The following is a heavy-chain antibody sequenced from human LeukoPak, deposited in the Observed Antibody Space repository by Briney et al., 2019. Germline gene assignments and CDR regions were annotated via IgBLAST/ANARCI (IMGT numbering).Heavy chain of an antibody. CDR1: GFTFSIYG. J-gene: IGHJ4*02. D-gene: IGHD3-22*01. CDR2: ISYDGSNK. CDR3: ARDDFAGDSSGYIDY. V-gene: IGHV3-30*03. Sequence: GRSLRLSCAASGFTFSIYGMHWVRQAPGKGLEWVAVISYDGSNKYYADSVKGRFTISRDHSNNTLYLQMNSLRAEDTALYYCARDDFAGDSSGYIDYWGEGTLVTVSS.